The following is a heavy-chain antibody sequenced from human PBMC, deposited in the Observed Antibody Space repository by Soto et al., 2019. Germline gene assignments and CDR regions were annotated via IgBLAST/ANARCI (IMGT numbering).Heavy chain of an antibody. CDR3: KPLRLAP. CDR2: VNPNTGLT. V-gene: IGHV1-2*02. CDR1: GYTFTALY. Sequence: ASVKVSCKASGYTFTALYRNWFRQALGQGLEWMGWVNPNTGLTKYAQKFQGRVIMTRDTSINTAYMELSGLTSEDTAVYYCKPLRLAPRGQGSLVIVSA. J-gene: IGHJ5*02.